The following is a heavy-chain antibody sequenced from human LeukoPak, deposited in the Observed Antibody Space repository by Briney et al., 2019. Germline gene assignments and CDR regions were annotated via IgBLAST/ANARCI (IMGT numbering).Heavy chain of an antibody. CDR1: GGSISSYY. Sequence: SETLSLTCTLSGGSISSYYWSWIRQPPGKGLEWIGYIYYSGSTNYNPSLKSRVTISVDTSKNQFSLKLSSVTAADTAVYYCARGDSYYYDSSGYYYWGQGTLVTVSS. V-gene: IGHV4-59*01. J-gene: IGHJ4*02. CDR3: ARGDSYYYDSSGYYY. D-gene: IGHD3-22*01. CDR2: IYYSGST.